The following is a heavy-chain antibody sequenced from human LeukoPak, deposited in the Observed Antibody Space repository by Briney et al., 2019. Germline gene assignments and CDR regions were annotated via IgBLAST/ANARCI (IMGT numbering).Heavy chain of an antibody. J-gene: IGHJ4*02. CDR3: ARDFYDTSGYYYDY. Sequence: GGSLRLSCAASGFTFSSYEMNWVRQAPGKGLEWVLYISSSGNTIYYADSVKGRFTISRGNAKNSLYLQMNSLRAEDTAVYYCARDFYDTSGYYYDYWGQGTLVTVSS. CDR1: GFTFSSYE. V-gene: IGHV3-48*03. D-gene: IGHD3-22*01. CDR2: ISSSGNTI.